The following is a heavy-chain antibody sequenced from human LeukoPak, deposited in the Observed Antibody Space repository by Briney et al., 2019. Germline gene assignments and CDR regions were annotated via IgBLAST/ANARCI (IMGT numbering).Heavy chain of an antibody. CDR1: GFTVCSNY. CDR3: AREGNYYDSSGYSTFDY. J-gene: IGHJ4*02. D-gene: IGHD3-22*01. Sequence: PGGSLRLSCAASGFTVCSNYMSWVRQAPGKGLEWVSVIYSGGSTYYADSVKGRFTISRDNSKNTLYLQMNSLRAEDTAVYYCAREGNYYDSSGYSTFDYWGQGTLVTVSS. CDR2: IYSGGST. V-gene: IGHV3-66*01.